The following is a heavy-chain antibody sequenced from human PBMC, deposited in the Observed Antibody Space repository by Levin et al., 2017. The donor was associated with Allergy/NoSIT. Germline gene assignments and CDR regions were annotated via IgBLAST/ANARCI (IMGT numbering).Heavy chain of an antibody. CDR2: IKSKTDGGTT. J-gene: IGHJ6*02. D-gene: IGHD1-26*01. V-gene: IGHV3-15*01. CDR3: TTEGAWVLPLLGYYYYGMDG. Sequence: PGGSLRLSCAASGFTFSNAWMSWVRQAPGKGLEWVGRIKSKTDGGTTDYAAPVKGRFTISRDDSKNTLYLQMNSLKTEDTAVYYCTTEGAWVLPLLGYYYYGMDGWGQGTTVTVSS. CDR1: GFTFSNAW.